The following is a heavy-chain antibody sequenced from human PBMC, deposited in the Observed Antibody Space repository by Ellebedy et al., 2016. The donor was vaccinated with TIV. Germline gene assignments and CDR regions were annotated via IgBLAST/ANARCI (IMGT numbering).Heavy chain of an antibody. V-gene: IGHV3-53*01. CDR3: AREVYSSTWYDC. CDR1: GFTVSSNY. J-gene: IGHJ5*01. D-gene: IGHD4-11*01. Sequence: GESLKISCTASGFTVSSNYMNWVRQAPGKGLEWVSVIYSGGNTYYADSVKGRFTISIDNSKNTMYLQMNSLRAEDTAVYYCAREVYSSTWYDCWGQGTLVTVSS. CDR2: IYSGGNT.